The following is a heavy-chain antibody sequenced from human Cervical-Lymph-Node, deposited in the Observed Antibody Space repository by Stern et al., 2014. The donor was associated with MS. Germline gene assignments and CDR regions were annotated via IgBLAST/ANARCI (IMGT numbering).Heavy chain of an antibody. Sequence: QVQLQESGPGLVKPSETLSLTCLISGGSITTYYWSWVRQPPGKGLEWIGYIYYSGNTNYNPSLKSRVAMSVDTSKNQFSLKLGSVTAADTAVYYCARDDGYSGYDSWGQGILVTVSS. D-gene: IGHD5-12*01. V-gene: IGHV4-59*01. J-gene: IGHJ4*02. CDR3: ARDDGYSGYDS. CDR1: GGSITTYY. CDR2: IYYSGNT.